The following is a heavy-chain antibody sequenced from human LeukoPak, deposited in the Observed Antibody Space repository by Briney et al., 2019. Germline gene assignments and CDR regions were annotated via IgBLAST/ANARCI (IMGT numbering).Heavy chain of an antibody. CDR1: GFSFNTYH. J-gene: IGHJ3*01. D-gene: IGHD3-3*01. V-gene: IGHV3-21*01. CDR2: ISYSASYI. CDR3: ARDSGSHHDSWNGPFPFDL. Sequence: SGGSLRLSCVGSGFSFNTYHMNWVRQAPGRGLEWVSSISYSASYIYYADSVRGRFTVSRDNAKHSLFLHMNSLRAEDTALYYCARDSGSHHDSWNGPFPFDLWGRGTMVIVSS.